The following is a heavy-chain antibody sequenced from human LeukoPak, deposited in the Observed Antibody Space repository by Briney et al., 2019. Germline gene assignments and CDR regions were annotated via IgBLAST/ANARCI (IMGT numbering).Heavy chain of an antibody. CDR1: GGSISSGSYY. CDR3: ARAAYYDSSGYLDI. J-gene: IGHJ3*02. V-gene: IGHV4-61*02. CDR2: IYTSGST. D-gene: IGHD3-22*01. Sequence: SETLSLTCTVSGGSISSGSYYWSWIRQPAGKGLEWIGRIYTSGSTNYNPSLKSRVTISVDTSKNQFSLKLSSVTAADTAVYYCARAAYYDSSGYLDIWGQGTMVTVSS.